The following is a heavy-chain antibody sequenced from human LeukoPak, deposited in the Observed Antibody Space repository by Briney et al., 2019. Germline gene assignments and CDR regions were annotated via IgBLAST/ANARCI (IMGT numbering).Heavy chain of an antibody. J-gene: IGHJ4*02. CDR1: GASIRSYY. D-gene: IGHD2-8*02. CDR2: IYHNGST. Sequence: SETLSLTCTVSGASIRSYYWSWTRQTPGKGLEWIGYIYHNGSTKYNPSLKSRVTISIDTSKNHFSLTLTSVTAADTAVYYCSTDSPTGFDHWGQGALVTVSS. V-gene: IGHV4-59*01. CDR3: STDSPTGFDH.